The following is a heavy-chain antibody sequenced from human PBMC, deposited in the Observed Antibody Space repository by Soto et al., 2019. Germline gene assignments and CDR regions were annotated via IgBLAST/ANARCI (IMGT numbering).Heavy chain of an antibody. CDR3: ARDLYGDYIFDY. D-gene: IGHD4-17*01. Sequence: EVQLVESGGGLVQPGGSLRLSCAASGFTFSSYSMNWVRQAPGKGLEWVSYISSIYSTIYYADSVKGRFTISRDNAKNTLYRQMNSLRAEDTAVYYCARDLYGDYIFDYWGQGPLVTVSS. CDR1: GFTFSSYS. V-gene: IGHV3-48*01. CDR2: ISSIYSTI. J-gene: IGHJ4*02.